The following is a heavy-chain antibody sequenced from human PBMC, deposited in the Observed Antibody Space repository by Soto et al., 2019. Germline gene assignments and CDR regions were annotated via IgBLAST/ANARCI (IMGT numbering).Heavy chain of an antibody. D-gene: IGHD4-17*01. Sequence: GASVKVSCKASGGTFSSYAISWVRQAPGQGLEWMGGIIPIFGTANYAQKFQGRVTITADESTSTAYMELSSLRSEDTAVYYCAKATVVGYYYYGMDVWGQGTTVTVSS. CDR2: IIPIFGTA. J-gene: IGHJ6*02. CDR3: AKATVVGYYYYGMDV. V-gene: IGHV1-69*13. CDR1: GGTFSSYA.